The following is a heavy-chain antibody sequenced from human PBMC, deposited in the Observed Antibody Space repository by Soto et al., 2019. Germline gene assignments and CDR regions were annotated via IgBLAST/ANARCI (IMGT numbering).Heavy chain of an antibody. V-gene: IGHV2-5*02. CDR2: IYWDDDK. CDR1: GCSLSTSGVG. J-gene: IGHJ4*02. Sequence: QITLKESGPTLLKPTQTLTLTCTFSGCSLSTSGVGVGWVRQPPGKALELLALIYWDDDKRYSPSLKSRLTITKDTSKSQVVLTMTHMDPVDTSTDYCARDSSGYYGFDYWVQGTLVTVSS. CDR3: ARDSSGYYGFDY. D-gene: IGHD3-22*01.